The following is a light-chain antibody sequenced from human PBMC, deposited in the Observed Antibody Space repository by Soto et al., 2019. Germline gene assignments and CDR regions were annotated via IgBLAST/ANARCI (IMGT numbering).Light chain of an antibody. V-gene: IGKV2-28*01. CDR2: LGS. J-gene: IGKJ1*01. Sequence: DIVMTHSPLSLPVTPGEPASISCRSSQSLLHSNGYTYLDWYLQKPGQSPQLLIYLGSNRASGVPDRVSGSGSGTDFTLKISRVEAEDVGVYYCMQALQTPWTFGQGTKVEIK. CDR1: QSLLHSNGYTY. CDR3: MQALQTPWT.